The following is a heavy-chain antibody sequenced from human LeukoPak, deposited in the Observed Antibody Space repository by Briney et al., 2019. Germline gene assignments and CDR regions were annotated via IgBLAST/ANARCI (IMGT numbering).Heavy chain of an antibody. CDR3: AKDRRGGYSGYDWIAPEGAFDY. CDR1: GFTFSSYA. CDR2: ISGSGGST. Sequence: PGGSLRLSCAASGFTFSSYAMSWVRQAPGKGLEWVSAISGSGGSTYYADSVKGRFTISRDNSKNTLYLQMNSLRAEDTAVYYCAKDRRGGYSGYDWIAPEGAFDYWGQGTLVTVSS. J-gene: IGHJ4*02. D-gene: IGHD5-12*01. V-gene: IGHV3-23*01.